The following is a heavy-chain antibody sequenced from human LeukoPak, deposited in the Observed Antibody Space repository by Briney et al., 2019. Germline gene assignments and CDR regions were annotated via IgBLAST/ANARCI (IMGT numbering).Heavy chain of an antibody. V-gene: IGHV4-39*01. CDR1: GGSISSSSYY. J-gene: IGHJ6*03. Sequence: SETLSLTXSVSGGSISSSSYYWNWIRQPPGKGLEWVGSIYYSGTTYYNSSLKSRVTISEDTSNNRFSLMLTSVTAADTAVYYCARQVSDYFYYYIDVWGEGTTVIVSS. CDR3: ARQVSDYFYYYIDV. CDR2: IYYSGTT.